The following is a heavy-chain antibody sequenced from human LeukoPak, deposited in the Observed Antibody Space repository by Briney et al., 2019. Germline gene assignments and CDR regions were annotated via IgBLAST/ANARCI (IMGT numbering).Heavy chain of an antibody. Sequence: SETLSLTCAVYGGSFSGYYWSWIRQPPGKGLEYIGESNHSGSTNYNPSLKSRVTISVDTSKNQFSLKLSSVTAADTAVYYCARTTEAHSWRTRYYDYYMDVWGKGTTVTVSS. CDR1: GGSFSGYY. CDR2: SNHSGST. D-gene: IGHD6-13*01. CDR3: ARTTEAHSWRTRYYDYYMDV. J-gene: IGHJ6*03. V-gene: IGHV4-34*01.